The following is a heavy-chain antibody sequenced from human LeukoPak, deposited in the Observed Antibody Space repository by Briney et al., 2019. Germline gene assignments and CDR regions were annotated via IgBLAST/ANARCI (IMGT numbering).Heavy chain of an antibody. CDR2: IYPCDSDA. CDR1: GYSFTTYW. CDR3: ATPTLGTIGEYLFDY. J-gene: IGHJ4*02. V-gene: IGHV5-51*01. Sequence: GESLKISCKGSGYSFTTYWIGWVRQLPGKGLEWMGIIYPCDSDARYSPSFQGRVTISADKSISTAYLQWSTVKASDSAVYYCATPTLGTIGEYLFDYWGQGTLVTVSS. D-gene: IGHD1-7*01.